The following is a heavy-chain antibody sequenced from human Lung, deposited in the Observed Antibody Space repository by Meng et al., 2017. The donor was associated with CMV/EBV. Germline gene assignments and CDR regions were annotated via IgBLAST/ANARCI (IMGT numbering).Heavy chain of an antibody. V-gene: IGHV3-15*01. CDR2: IKSKFDGETT. CDR3: TTDRPRSGGKTHDY. Sequence: EVQLXXXXXGVVXPXXXLRRXXXGSGAGFIFSNLWINWVCPAPGKGLEWVGRIKSKFDGETTDYAAPVKGRFTISRDDSRNTLYLYMNSLKTEDTAVYYCTTDRPRSGGKTHDYWGQGTLVTVSS. CDR1: GAGFIFSNLW. D-gene: IGHD4-23*01. J-gene: IGHJ4*02.